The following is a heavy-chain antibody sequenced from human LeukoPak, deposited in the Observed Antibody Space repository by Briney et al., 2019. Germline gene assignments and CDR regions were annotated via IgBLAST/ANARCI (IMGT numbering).Heavy chain of an antibody. V-gene: IGHV1-18*01. CDR1: GYTFNTYG. J-gene: IGHJ4*02. CDR3: ARVFLYSSSPFDY. D-gene: IGHD6-6*01. Sequence: ASVKVSCKASGYTFNTYGITWVRQGPGQGLEWMGWISAYNGHTQSAQKVQGRVTMTTDTSTNTAYMELRSLRSDDTAVYYCARVFLYSSSPFDYWGQGTLVTVSS. CDR2: ISAYNGHT.